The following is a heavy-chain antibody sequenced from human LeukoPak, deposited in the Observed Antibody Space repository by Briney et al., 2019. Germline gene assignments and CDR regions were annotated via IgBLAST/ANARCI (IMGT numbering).Heavy chain of an antibody. J-gene: IGHJ6*03. CDR2: IFYSGST. CDR1: SGSISTSNY. CDR3: ARTGRLRLIQSYYYYMDV. Sequence: PSETLSLTCTVSSGSISTSNYWGWVRQPPGKALEWIGNIFYSGSTYYSPSLKSRVTISVDTSKNQFSLKLSSVTAADTAVYYCARTGRLRLIQSYYYYMDVWGKGTTVTVSS. V-gene: IGHV4-39*07. D-gene: IGHD4-17*01.